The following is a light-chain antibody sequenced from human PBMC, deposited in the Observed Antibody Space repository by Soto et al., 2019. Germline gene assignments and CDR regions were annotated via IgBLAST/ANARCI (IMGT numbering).Light chain of an antibody. CDR3: QQYHAWPPGT. CDR2: GAS. V-gene: IGKV3-15*01. Sequence: DIVMTQSPAILSVSPGERATLSCRASQSVETFLAWFQHKAGQAPRLLIFGASTRAAGVPARFSGGGSGTEFTLTIHSLRSEDFAVYFCQQYHAWPPGTFGGGTKVEIK. CDR1: QSVETF. J-gene: IGKJ4*01.